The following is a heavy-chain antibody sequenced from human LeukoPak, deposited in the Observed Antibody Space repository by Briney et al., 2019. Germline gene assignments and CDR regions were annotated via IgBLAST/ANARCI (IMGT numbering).Heavy chain of an antibody. CDR3: ARASYDYVWGSYASFDY. Sequence: ASVKVSCKASGYTFTGYYMHWVRQAPGQGLEWMGWINPNSGGTNYAQKFQGRVTMTRDTSISTAYMELSRPRSDDTAVYYCARASYDYVWGSYASFDYWGQGTLVTVSS. V-gene: IGHV1-2*02. D-gene: IGHD3-16*01. J-gene: IGHJ4*02. CDR2: INPNSGGT. CDR1: GYTFTGYY.